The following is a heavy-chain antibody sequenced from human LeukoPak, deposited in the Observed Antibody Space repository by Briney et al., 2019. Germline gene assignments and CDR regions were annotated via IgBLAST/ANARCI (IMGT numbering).Heavy chain of an antibody. CDR1: GGPISSSSYY. V-gene: IGHV4-39*01. J-gene: IGHJ6*03. CDR2: IYYSGST. D-gene: IGHD1-26*01. CDR3: ARGGGYSGSYYAPYYYYYMDV. Sequence: SETLSLTCTVSGGPISSSSYYWGWIRQPPGTGLEWIGSIYYSGSTYYNPSLKSRVTISVDTSKNQFSLKLSSVTAADTAVYYCARGGGYSGSYYAPYYYYYMDVWGKGTTVTVSS.